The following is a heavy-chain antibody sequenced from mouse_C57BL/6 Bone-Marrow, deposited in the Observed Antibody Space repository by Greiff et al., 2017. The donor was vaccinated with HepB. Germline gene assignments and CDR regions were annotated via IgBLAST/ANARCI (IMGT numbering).Heavy chain of an antibody. Sequence: QVHVKQSGAELARPGASVKLSCKASGYTFTSYGISWVKQRTGQGLEWIGEIYPRSGNTYYNEKFKGKATLTADKSSSTAYMELRSLTSEDSAVYFCARATTVVAHFDYWGQSTTLTVSS. D-gene: IGHD1-1*01. CDR3: ARATTVVAHFDY. CDR2: IYPRSGNT. J-gene: IGHJ2*01. CDR1: GYTFTSYG. V-gene: IGHV1-81*01.